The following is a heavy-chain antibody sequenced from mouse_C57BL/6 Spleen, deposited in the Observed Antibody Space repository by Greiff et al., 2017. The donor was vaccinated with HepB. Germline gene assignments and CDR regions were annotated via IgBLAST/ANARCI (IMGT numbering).Heavy chain of an antibody. Sequence: EVQLQQSGPELVKPGASVKISCKASGYTFTDYYMNWVKQSHGKSLEWIGDINPNNGGTSYNQKFKGKATLTVDKSSSTAYMELRSLTSEDSAVYYCAKEEGFTTEACYFDYWGQGTTLTVSS. D-gene: IGHD1-1*01. J-gene: IGHJ2*01. CDR3: AKEEGFTTEACYFDY. CDR1: GYTFTDYY. CDR2: INPNNGGT. V-gene: IGHV1-26*01.